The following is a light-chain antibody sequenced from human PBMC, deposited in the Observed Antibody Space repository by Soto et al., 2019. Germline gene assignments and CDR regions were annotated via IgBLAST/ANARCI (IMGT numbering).Light chain of an antibody. Sequence: QPVLTQPPSVSGAPGQRVTISCTGTSSNIGTGYDVHWYRQFPGTAPKLLIYDDTNRPSGVPDRFSGSKSGTSASLAITGLQAEDEADYYCQSYDSSLSAVVFGGGTKLTVL. CDR1: SSNIGTGYD. V-gene: IGLV1-40*01. CDR2: DDT. CDR3: QSYDSSLSAVV. J-gene: IGLJ2*01.